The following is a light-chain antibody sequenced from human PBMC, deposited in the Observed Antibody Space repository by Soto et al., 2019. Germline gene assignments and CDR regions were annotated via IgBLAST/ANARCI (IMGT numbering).Light chain of an antibody. CDR2: DAS. J-gene: IGKJ4*01. Sequence: DIQMTQSPSSLSASVGDRVTITCQASQAISNYLNWYQQKPGKAPKLLIYDASNLYTGVPSRFSGSGSGTDFTFTISSLQPEDIATYYCQQYDNLPLTFGGGTKVEIK. V-gene: IGKV1-33*01. CDR3: QQYDNLPLT. CDR1: QAISNY.